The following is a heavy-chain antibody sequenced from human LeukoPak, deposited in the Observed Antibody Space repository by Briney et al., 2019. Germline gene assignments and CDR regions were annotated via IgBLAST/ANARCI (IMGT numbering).Heavy chain of an antibody. V-gene: IGHV4-59*08. D-gene: IGHD3-9*01. CDR2: ISYSGST. CDR1: GGSINNYY. J-gene: IGHJ3*02. Sequence: SETLSLTCTVSGGSINNYYWSWIRQPPGKGLEWIAYISYSGSTNYNPSLKSRGTISVDTSKNQFSLKLRSVTAADTAIYYCARQGYDILTGYIDAFDIWGQGTMVTVSS. CDR3: ARQGYDILTGYIDAFDI.